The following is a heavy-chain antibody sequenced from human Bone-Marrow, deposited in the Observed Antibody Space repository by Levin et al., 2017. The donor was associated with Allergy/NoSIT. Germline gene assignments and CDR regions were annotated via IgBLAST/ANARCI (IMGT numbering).Heavy chain of an antibody. CDR3: ARGGMAGTPDEFDP. CDR1: GFTFSSYA. CDR2: ISYDGSNK. J-gene: IGHJ5*02. D-gene: IGHD6-19*01. V-gene: IGHV3-30*04. Sequence: GESLKISCAASGFTFSSYAMHWVRQAPGKGLEWVAVISYDGSNKYYADSVKGRFTISRDNSKNTLYLQMNSLRAEDTAVYYCARGGMAGTPDEFDPWGQGTLVTVSS.